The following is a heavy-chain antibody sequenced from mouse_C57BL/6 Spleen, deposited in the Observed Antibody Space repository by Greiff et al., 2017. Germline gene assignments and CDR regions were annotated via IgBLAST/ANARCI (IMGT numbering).Heavy chain of an antibody. D-gene: IGHD1-1*01. J-gene: IGHJ3*01. Sequence: VQLQQSGPELVKPGASVKISCKASGYSFTGYYMNWVKQSPEKSLEWIGEINPSTGGTTYNQKFKAKATLTVDKSSSTAYMQLKSLTSEDSAVYYCARDGGSSSWFAYWGQGTLVTVSA. CDR1: GYSFTGYY. V-gene: IGHV1-42*01. CDR3: ARDGGSSSWFAY. CDR2: INPSTGGT.